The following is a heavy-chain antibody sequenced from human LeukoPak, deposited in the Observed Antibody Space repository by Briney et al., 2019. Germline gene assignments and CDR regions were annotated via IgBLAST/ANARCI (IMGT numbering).Heavy chain of an antibody. Sequence: GESLKISCKGSGYSFASYWIGWVRQMPGKGLEWMGIIYPGDSDTRYSPSFQGQVTISADKSISTAYLQWSSLKASDTAMYYCARRNDFWSGYYAFDYWGQGTLVTVSS. V-gene: IGHV5-51*01. CDR3: ARRNDFWSGYYAFDY. CDR2: IYPGDSDT. J-gene: IGHJ4*02. D-gene: IGHD3-3*01. CDR1: GYSFASYW.